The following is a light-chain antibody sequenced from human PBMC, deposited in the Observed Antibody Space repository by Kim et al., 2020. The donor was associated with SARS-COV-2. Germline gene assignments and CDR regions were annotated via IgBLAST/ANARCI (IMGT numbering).Light chain of an antibody. J-gene: IGKJ4*01. CDR1: QSISIY. V-gene: IGKV1-39*01. Sequence: SVGHRVTITGRASQSISIYLNWYQQKPGKAPWLLIYAGSSFHSGVPSRFSDSGSETDFSLTISSLQPEYFATYYCQQSYSTPPLTSGGGSKVDIK. CDR2: AGS. CDR3: QQSYSTPPLT.